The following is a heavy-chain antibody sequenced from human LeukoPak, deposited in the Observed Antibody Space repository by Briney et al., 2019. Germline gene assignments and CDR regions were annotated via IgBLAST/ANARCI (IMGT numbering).Heavy chain of an antibody. Sequence: ASVKVSCKASGYTFTSYDINWVRQATGQGLEWMGWMNPNSGGTNYAQKFQGRVTMTRDTSISTAYMELSRLRSDDTAVYYCARDWSGLDMVTPLGYWGQGTLVTVSS. V-gene: IGHV1-2*02. CDR3: ARDWSGLDMVTPLGY. J-gene: IGHJ4*02. D-gene: IGHD5-18*01. CDR1: GYTFTSYD. CDR2: MNPNSGGT.